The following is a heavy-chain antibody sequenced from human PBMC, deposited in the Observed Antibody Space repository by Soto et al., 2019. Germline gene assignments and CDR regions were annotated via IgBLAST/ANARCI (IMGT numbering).Heavy chain of an antibody. CDR1: GGSISSGGHY. CDR3: ARQIYHERSEVDWFDL. D-gene: IGHD2-2*01. J-gene: IGHJ5*02. V-gene: IGHV4-39*01. CDR2: IHYTGNG. Sequence: PSETLSLTCTVSGGSISSGGHYWGWIRQSPEKGLEWIGSIHYTGNGYYNPSLKSRVTISVDTSNNQLSLTLSSVTAVDTSVYYCARQIYHERSEVDWFDLWGQGTLVTVSS.